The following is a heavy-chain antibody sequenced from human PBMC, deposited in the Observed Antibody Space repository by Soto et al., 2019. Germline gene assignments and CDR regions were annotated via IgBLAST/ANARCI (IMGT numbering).Heavy chain of an antibody. Sequence: GASVKVSCKASGGTFSSYAISWVRQAPGQGLEWMGGIIPIFGTANYAQKFQGRVTITADESTSTAYMELSSLRSEDTAVYYCASVYLSSGGAFDIWGQGTMVTVSS. CDR2: IIPIFGTA. J-gene: IGHJ3*02. CDR3: ASVYLSSGGAFDI. CDR1: GGTFSSYA. V-gene: IGHV1-69*13. D-gene: IGHD3-16*02.